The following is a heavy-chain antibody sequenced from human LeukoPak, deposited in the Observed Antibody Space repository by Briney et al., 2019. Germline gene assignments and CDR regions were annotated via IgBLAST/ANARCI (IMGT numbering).Heavy chain of an antibody. CDR2: INHSGST. CDR3: ARPLHKLAPMDV. Sequence: PSETLSLTCAVYGGSLSGYYWSWIRQPPGKGLEWIGEINHSGSTNYNPSLKSRVTISVDTSKNQFSLKLRSVTAADTAVYYCARPLHKLAPMDVWGKGTTVTISS. D-gene: IGHD1-1*01. V-gene: IGHV4-34*01. J-gene: IGHJ6*04. CDR1: GGSLSGYY.